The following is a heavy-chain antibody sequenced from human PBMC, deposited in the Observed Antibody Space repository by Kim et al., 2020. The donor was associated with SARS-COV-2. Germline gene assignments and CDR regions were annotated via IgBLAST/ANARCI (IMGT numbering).Heavy chain of an antibody. CDR1: GFTFDDYA. CDR3: AKGGRAAVAGLFDY. V-gene: IGHV3-9*01. J-gene: IGHJ4*02. D-gene: IGHD6-19*01. CDR2: ISWNSGSI. Sequence: GGSLRLSCAASGFTFDDYAMHWVRQAPGKGLEWVSGISWNSGSIGYADSVKGRFTISRDNAKNSLYLQMNSLRAEDTALYYCAKGGRAAVAGLFDYWGQG.